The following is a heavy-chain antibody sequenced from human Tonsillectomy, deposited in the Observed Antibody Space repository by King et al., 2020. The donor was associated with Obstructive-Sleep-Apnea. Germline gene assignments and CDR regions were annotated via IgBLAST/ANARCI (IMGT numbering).Heavy chain of an antibody. J-gene: IGHJ4*02. CDR2: MSSSGNYI. D-gene: IGHD4-17*01. CDR3: ARGATTNFDY. Sequence: VQLVESGGGLVKPGGSLRLSCAASGFTFSSYSMNWVRQAPGKGLEWVSSMSSSGNYIYYADSLKGRFTISRDNAKNSLYLQMNSLRAEDTAVYYCARGATTNFDYWGQGTLVTVSS. CDR1: GFTFSSYS. V-gene: IGHV3-21*01.